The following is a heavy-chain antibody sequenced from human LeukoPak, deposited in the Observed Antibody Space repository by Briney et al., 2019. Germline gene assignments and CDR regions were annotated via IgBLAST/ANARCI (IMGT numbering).Heavy chain of an antibody. J-gene: IGHJ4*02. CDR2: IWYDGSNK. CDR1: GFTFSSYG. D-gene: IGHD1-26*01. V-gene: IGHV3-33*06. CDR3: AKVASQSGSLNFDY. Sequence: GGSLRLSCAASGFTFSSYGMHWVRQAPGKGLEWVAVIWYDGSNKYYADSVKGRFTISRDNSKNTLYLQMNGLRAEDTAVYYCAKVASQSGSLNFDYWGQGTLVTVSS.